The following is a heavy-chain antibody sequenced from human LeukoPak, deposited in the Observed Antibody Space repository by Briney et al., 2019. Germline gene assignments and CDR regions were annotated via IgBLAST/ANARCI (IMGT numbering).Heavy chain of an antibody. J-gene: IGHJ4*02. D-gene: IGHD3-22*01. CDR3: AKDDSSGYYYEASLGY. Sequence: PGGSLRLSCAASGFTFDDYAMHWVRQAPGKGLEWVSGISWNSGSIGYADSVKGRFTISRDNAKNSLYLQMNSLRAEDTALYYCAKDDSSGYYYEASLGYWGQGTLVTVSS. CDR2: ISWNSGSI. CDR1: GFTFDDYA. V-gene: IGHV3-9*01.